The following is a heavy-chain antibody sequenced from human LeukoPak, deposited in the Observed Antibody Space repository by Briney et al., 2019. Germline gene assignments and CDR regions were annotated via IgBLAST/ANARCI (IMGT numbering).Heavy chain of an antibody. CDR1: GGSINSGGYY. CDR3: AKLGYYDSSGYTFDY. D-gene: IGHD3-22*01. Sequence: KPSETLSLTCTVSGGSINSGGYYWSWIRQPAGKGLEWIGHIYTSGSTNYNPSLKSRVTISVDTSKSQFSLKLTSVTAADTAIYYCAKLGYYDSSGYTFDYWGQGTLVTVSS. CDR2: IYTSGST. J-gene: IGHJ4*02. V-gene: IGHV4-61*09.